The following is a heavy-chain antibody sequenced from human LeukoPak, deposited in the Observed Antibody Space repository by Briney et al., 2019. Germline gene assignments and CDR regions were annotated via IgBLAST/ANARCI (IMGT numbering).Heavy chain of an antibody. Sequence: PSETLSLTCAVYGGSFSGYYWSWIRQPPGKGLEWIGEINHSGSTNYNPSLKSRVTISVDTSENQFSLKLSSVTAADTAVYYCARDVQYYYDSSGYYSGGIDYWGQGTLVTVSS. V-gene: IGHV4-34*01. CDR3: ARDVQYYYDSSGYYSGGIDY. D-gene: IGHD3-22*01. J-gene: IGHJ4*02. CDR1: GGSFSGYY. CDR2: INHSGST.